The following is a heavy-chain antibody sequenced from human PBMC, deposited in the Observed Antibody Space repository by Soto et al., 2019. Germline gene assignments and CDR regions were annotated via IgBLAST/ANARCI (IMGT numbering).Heavy chain of an antibody. V-gene: IGHV4-31*03. D-gene: IGHD2-21*02. CDR2: VYSSGSI. J-gene: IGHJ5*02. CDR1: GDSITSVGYY. Sequence: QVQLQESGPGLVRPSQTLSLTCSVSGDSITSVGYYWSWHRPHPGQGLEWIVYVYSSGSIYYNPSLKSRVSISVASAQTQFSLKLSSVTAAATAVSYCAGDRGVTGRGFAPWGQGTLVTVSS. CDR3: AGDRGVTGRGFAP.